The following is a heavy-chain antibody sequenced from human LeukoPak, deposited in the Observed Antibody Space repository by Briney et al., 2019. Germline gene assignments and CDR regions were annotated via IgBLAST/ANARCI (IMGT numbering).Heavy chain of an antibody. CDR3: ARPNSSGYYTATYYFDY. J-gene: IGHJ4*02. V-gene: IGHV4-39*01. D-gene: IGHD3-22*01. CDR1: GGSISSSSYY. Sequence: SETLSLTCTVSGGSISSSSYYWGWIRQPPGKGLEWIGSIYYSGSTYYNPSLKSRVTISVDTSKNQFSLKLSSVTAADTAVYYCARPNSSGYYTATYYFDYWGQGTLVTVSS. CDR2: IYYSGST.